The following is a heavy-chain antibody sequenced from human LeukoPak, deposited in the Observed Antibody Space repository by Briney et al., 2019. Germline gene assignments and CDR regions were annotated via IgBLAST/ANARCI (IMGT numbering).Heavy chain of an antibody. CDR1: GFTFSSYS. CDR3: AREVAATPFDY. V-gene: IGHV3-21*01. Sequence: GGSLRLSCAASGFTFSSYSMNWVRQAPGKGLEWVSSISSSSSYIYCADSVKGRFTISRDNAKNSLYLQMNSLRAEDTAVYYCAREVAATPFDYWGQGTLVTVSS. J-gene: IGHJ4*02. D-gene: IGHD2-15*01. CDR2: ISSSSSYI.